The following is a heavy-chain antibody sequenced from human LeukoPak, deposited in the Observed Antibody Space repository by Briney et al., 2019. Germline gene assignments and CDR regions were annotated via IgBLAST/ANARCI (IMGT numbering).Heavy chain of an antibody. CDR3: AREREVGATYYYYMDV. CDR1: GSTFSSYW. D-gene: IGHD1-26*01. V-gene: IGHV3-7*01. Sequence: GGSLRLSCAASGSTFSSYWMSWVRQAPGKGLEWVANIKQEGSEKYYVDSVKGRFTISRGNAKNSLYLQMNSLRAEDTAVYYCAREREVGATYYYYMDVWGKGTTVTVSS. CDR2: IKQEGSEK. J-gene: IGHJ6*03.